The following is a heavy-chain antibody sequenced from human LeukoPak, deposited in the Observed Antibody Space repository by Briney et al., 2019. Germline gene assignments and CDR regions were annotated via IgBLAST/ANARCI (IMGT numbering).Heavy chain of an antibody. CDR3: ARGDLTGHSGYDPYYFDY. J-gene: IGHJ4*02. CDR1: GFTFSSYA. CDR2: ISCDGSNK. D-gene: IGHD5-12*01. V-gene: IGHV3-30-3*01. Sequence: GGSLRLSCAASGFTFSSYAMHWVRQAPGKGLEWVAVISCDGSNKYYADSVKGRFTISRDNSKNTLYLQMNSLRAEDTAVYYCARGDLTGHSGYDPYYFDYWGQGTLVTVSS.